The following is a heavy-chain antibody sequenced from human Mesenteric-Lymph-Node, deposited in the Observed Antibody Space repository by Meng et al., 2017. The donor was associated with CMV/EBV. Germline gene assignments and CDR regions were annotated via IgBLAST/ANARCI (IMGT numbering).Heavy chain of an antibody. Sequence: SETLSLTCTVSGGSISSYYWSWIRQPPEKGLEWIGYIYYSGTTNYNPSLKSRVTMSVDTSKNQFSLKLSSVTAADTAVYYCARLSVAPDLVYYALDVWGQGTTVTVSS. V-gene: IGHV4-59*08. CDR3: ARLSVAPDLVYYALDV. D-gene: IGHD5-12*01. CDR2: IYYSGTT. CDR1: GGSISSYY. J-gene: IGHJ6*02.